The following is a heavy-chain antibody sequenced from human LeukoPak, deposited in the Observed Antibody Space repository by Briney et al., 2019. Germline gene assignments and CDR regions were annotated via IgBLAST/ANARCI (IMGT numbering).Heavy chain of an antibody. J-gene: IGHJ5*02. CDR2: FDPEDGET. D-gene: IGHD3-16*01. V-gene: IGHV1-24*01. CDR1: GYTLTELS. CDR3: AAGFRLRLGTGDLYNWFDP. Sequence: ASVKVSFKVSGYTLTELSMHWVRQAPGKGLEWMGGFDPEDGETIYAQKFQGRVTMTEDTSTDTAYMELSSLRSEDTAVYYCAAGFRLRLGTGDLYNWFDPWGQGTLVTVSS.